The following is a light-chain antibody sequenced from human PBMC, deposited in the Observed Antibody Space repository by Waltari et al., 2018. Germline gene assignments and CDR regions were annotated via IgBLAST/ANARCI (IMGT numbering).Light chain of an antibody. CDR2: AAS. Sequence: EIVLTQSPDTLSLSQGERATLSCRASQYVTSSYLAWYQQKPGQGPRLLIYAASARATGIPDRFSGSGSGTDFTLTISRLEPEDFVVYFCQQYGSSLVTFGGGTEVEIK. J-gene: IGKJ4*01. CDR3: QQYGSSLVT. CDR1: QYVTSSY. V-gene: IGKV3-20*01.